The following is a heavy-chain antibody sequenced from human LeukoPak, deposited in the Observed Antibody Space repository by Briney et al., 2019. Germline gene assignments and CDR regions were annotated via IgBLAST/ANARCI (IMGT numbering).Heavy chain of an antibody. V-gene: IGHV3-30*02. J-gene: IGHJ4*02. CDR3: ARDPITMVRGYYFDY. Sequence: GGSLRLSCAASGFTFSSSGMHWVREAPGKGMAWVAFIGHEGSNKYYADSVKGRFTISRDNSKNTLYLQMNSLRAEDTAVYYCARDPITMVRGYYFDYWGQGTLVTVSS. D-gene: IGHD3-10*01. CDR2: IGHEGSNK. CDR1: GFTFSSSG.